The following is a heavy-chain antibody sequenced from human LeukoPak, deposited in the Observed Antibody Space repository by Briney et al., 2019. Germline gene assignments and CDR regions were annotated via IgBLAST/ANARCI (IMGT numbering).Heavy chain of an antibody. J-gene: IGHJ5*02. CDR3: ARGAREYVLRFGWFDP. Sequence: PSETLSLTCAVSGGSISSGGYSWSWIRQPPGKGLERIVYIYHSGSTYYNPSLKSRVTISVDRSKNQFSLKLSSVTAADTAVYYCARGAREYVLRFGWFDPWGQGTLVTVSS. CDR2: IYHSGST. D-gene: IGHD3-3*01. CDR1: GGSISSGGYS. V-gene: IGHV4-30-2*01.